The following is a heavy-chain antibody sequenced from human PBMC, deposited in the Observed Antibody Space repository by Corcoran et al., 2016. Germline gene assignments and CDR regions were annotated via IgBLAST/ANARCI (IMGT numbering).Heavy chain of an antibody. CDR3: ARGAGGTSLALDYYYYGMDV. V-gene: IGHV1-69*01. J-gene: IGHJ6*02. CDR2: IIPIFGTA. CDR1: GGTFSSYA. Sequence: QVQLVQSGAEVKKPGSSVKVSCKASGGTFSSYAISWVRQAPGQGLEWMGGIIPIFGTANYAQKFQGRVTITADESTSTAYMELSSLRSEDTAVYYCARGAGGTSLALDYYYYGMDVWGQGTTVTVSS. D-gene: IGHD2-2*01.